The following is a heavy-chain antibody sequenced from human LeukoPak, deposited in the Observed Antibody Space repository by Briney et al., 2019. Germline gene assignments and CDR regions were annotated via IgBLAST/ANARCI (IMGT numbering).Heavy chain of an antibody. CDR3: TRVGYIDEGIHY. Sequence: GGSLRLSCVASGFPFSSYWMTWVRQAPGKGLEWVANIKQDGSKKSYVDSVKGRFTISRDNAKNSLYLQMNSLRAEDTAIYYCTRVGYIDEGIHYWGQGTLVTVSS. J-gene: IGHJ4*02. V-gene: IGHV3-7*04. CDR1: GFPFSSYW. CDR2: IKQDGSKK. D-gene: IGHD5-24*01.